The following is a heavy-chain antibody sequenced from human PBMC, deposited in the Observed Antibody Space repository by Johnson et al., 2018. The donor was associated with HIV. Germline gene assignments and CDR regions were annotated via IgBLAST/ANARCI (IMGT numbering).Heavy chain of an antibody. D-gene: IGHD4-17*01. J-gene: IGHJ3*02. CDR3: AKLPVLYGDFDDAFNI. CDR1: GFTFSSYG. Sequence: QMQLVESGGGVVQPGRSLRLSCAASGFTFSSYGMHWVRQAPGKGLEWVAVIWYDGSNKYYADSVKGRFTISRDNSKNTLYLQMNSLRAEDTAVYYCAKLPVLYGDFDDAFNIWGQGTMVTVSS. CDR2: IWYDGSNK. V-gene: IGHV3-33*06.